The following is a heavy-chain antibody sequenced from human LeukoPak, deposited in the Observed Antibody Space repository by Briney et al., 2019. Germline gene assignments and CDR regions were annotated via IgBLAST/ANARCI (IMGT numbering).Heavy chain of an antibody. Sequence: GGSLRLSCAASGFTFSSYWMHWVRQAPGKGLVWVSRINSDGSSTSYADSVKGRFTISRDNAKNTLYLQMNSLRAEDTALYYCAKDMESGIYYYYGMDVWGQGTTVTVSS. D-gene: IGHD3-3*01. CDR2: INSDGSST. CDR1: GFTFSSYW. V-gene: IGHV3-74*01. CDR3: AKDMESGIYYYYGMDV. J-gene: IGHJ6*02.